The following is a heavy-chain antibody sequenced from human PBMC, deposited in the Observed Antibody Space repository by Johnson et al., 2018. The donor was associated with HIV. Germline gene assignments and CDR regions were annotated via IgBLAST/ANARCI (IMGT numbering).Heavy chain of an antibody. V-gene: IGHV3-30-3*01. D-gene: IGHD7-27*01. CDR3: ARWRTGGSDAFDI. Sequence: QVQLVESGGGVVQPGRSLRLSCAASGFTFSSYAMHWVRQAPGKGLEWVAVISYDGSNKYYAESVKGRFTISRDNPKNPLYLQMNSLGREETALYYCARWRTGGSDAFDIWGQGTMVTVSS. CDR2: ISYDGSNK. J-gene: IGHJ3*02. CDR1: GFTFSSYA.